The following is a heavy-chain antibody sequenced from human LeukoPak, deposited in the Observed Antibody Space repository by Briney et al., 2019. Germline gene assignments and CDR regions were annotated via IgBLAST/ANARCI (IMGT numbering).Heavy chain of an antibody. CDR3: ARVYPTYSSGWFFDY. CDR1: GGSISSYY. CDR2: IYTSGST. Sequence: SETLSLTCTVSGGSISSYYWSWIRQPAGKGLEWIGRIYTSGSTNYNPSLRSRVTISVDKSKNQFSLKLSSVTAADTAVYYCARVYPTYSSGWFFDYWGQGTLVTVSS. J-gene: IGHJ4*02. D-gene: IGHD6-19*01. V-gene: IGHV4-4*07.